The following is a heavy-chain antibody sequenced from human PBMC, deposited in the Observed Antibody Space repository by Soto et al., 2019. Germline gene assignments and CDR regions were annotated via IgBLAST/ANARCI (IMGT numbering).Heavy chain of an antibody. J-gene: IGHJ3*02. CDR2: ISSSSSTI. CDR1: GFTFSSYI. Sequence: PGGSLSLSCAASGFTFSSYIMNWVRQAPGKGLEWVSYISSSSSTIYYADSVKGRFTISRDNAKNSLYLQMNSLRDEDTAVYYCASLYDILTGDFFDIWGQGTMVTVSS. V-gene: IGHV3-48*02. CDR3: ASLYDILTGDFFDI. D-gene: IGHD3-9*01.